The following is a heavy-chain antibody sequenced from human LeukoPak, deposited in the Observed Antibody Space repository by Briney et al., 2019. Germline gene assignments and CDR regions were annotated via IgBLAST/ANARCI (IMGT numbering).Heavy chain of an antibody. J-gene: IGHJ6*03. CDR2: IKQDGSEK. Sequence: GGSLRLSCAASGFTFSNYWMSWVRQAPGKGLEWVANIKQDGSEKYYVDSVKGRFTISRDNAENSLYLQMNSLRAEDTAVYYCAREHYFYYMDGWGKGTTVTVSS. CDR1: GFTFSNYW. CDR3: AREHYFYYMDG. V-gene: IGHV3-7*01.